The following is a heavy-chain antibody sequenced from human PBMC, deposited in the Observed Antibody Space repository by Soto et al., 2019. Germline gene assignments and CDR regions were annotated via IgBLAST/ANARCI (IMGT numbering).Heavy chain of an antibody. CDR1: GYTFPRFG. D-gene: IGHD7-27*01. CDR2: ITYEGSQI. V-gene: IGHV3-30*03. CDR3: ATGRGEMNWANYYGLDV. Sequence: QVQLVESGGGVVQPGRSLRLSCAASGYTFPRFGMHWVRQAPAKGLEWVALITYEGSQIYYADAVKGRFTISRDNGDNTLSLQMDNLRTEDTATYFCATGRGEMNWANYYGLDVWGQGTTVTVSS. J-gene: IGHJ6*02.